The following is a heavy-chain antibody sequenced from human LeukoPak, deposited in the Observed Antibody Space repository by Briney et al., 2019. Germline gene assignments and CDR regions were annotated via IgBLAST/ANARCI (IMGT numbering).Heavy chain of an antibody. CDR2: ISAYNGNT. CDR3: ARDPPRIVVVVAATNYYGMDV. CDR1: GYTFTSYG. J-gene: IGHJ6*02. V-gene: IGHV1-18*01. Sequence: ASVKVSCKASGYTFTSYGISWVRQAPGQGLEWMGWISAYNGNTNYAQKLQGRVTMTTDTSTSTAYMELRSLRSDDTAVYYCARDPPRIVVVVAATNYYGMDVWGQGTTVTVSS. D-gene: IGHD2-15*01.